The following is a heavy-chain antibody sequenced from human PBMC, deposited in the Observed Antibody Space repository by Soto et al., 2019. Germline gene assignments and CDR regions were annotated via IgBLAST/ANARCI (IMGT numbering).Heavy chain of an antibody. CDR3: ARDGGGTGDPYYFDY. D-gene: IGHD7-27*01. CDR1: GDSVSSNSAA. Sequence: SQTLSLTCAISGDSVSSNSAAWNWIRQSPSRGLEWLGRTYCRSKWYNDSAVSVKSRITINPDTSKNQFSLQLNSGTPEDTAVYYGARDGGGTGDPYYFDYWGQGTLVTVSS. J-gene: IGHJ4*02. V-gene: IGHV6-1*01. CDR2: TYCRSKWYN.